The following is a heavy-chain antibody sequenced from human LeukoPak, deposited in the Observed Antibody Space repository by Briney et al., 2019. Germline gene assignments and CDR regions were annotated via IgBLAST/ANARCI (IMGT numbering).Heavy chain of an antibody. CDR1: AGAITSDDSY. V-gene: IGHV4-30-2*01. J-gene: IGHJ5*02. D-gene: IGHD1-1*01. Sequence: NPSETLSLTCTVSAGAITSDDSYWSWSRQPPGDGLEWIGYIYHSGTAYYNPSLKSRVTMSVDRSKNQFSLKVSSVTAADTAVYYCASRDWTDHSFGRWGQGTLVTVSS. CDR2: IYHSGTA. CDR3: ASRDWTDHSFGR.